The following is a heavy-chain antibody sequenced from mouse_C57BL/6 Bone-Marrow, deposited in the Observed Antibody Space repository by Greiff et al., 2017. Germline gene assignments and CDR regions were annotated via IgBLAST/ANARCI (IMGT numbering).Heavy chain of an antibody. D-gene: IGHD1-1*01. J-gene: IGHJ4*01. CDR1: GYTFTDYN. V-gene: IGHV1-18*01. CDR3: ARRYGSSPYYYAMDY. Sequence: EVQLQQSGPELVKPGASVTIPCKASGYTFTDYNMDWVKQSHGKSLEWIGDINPNNGGTIYNQKFKGKATLTVDKSSSTAYMELRSLTSEDTAVSYCARRYGSSPYYYAMDYWGQGTSVTVSS. CDR2: INPNNGGT.